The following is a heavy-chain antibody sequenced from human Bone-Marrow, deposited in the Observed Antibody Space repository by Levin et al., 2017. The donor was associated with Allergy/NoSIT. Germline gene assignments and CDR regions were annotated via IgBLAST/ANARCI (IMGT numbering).Heavy chain of an antibody. Sequence: SETLSLTCTVSGASISTNNYYWGWFRQPPGKGLEWIGSIYYSESTYYTPSLKSRVTISVDTSKNQFSLKVRSVTAADTAVYYCGGHAALHDYGGEKSGGAMDVWGQGTTVTVSS. CDR2: IYYSEST. V-gene: IGHV4-39*01. CDR3: GGHAALHDYGGEKSGGAMDV. J-gene: IGHJ6*02. D-gene: IGHD4-23*01. CDR1: GASISTNNYY.